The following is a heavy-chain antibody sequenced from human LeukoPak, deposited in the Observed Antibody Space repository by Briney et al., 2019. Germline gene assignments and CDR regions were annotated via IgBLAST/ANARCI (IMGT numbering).Heavy chain of an antibody. CDR1: GGTFSSYA. V-gene: IGHV7-4-1*02. CDR2: INTNTGNP. Sequence: EASVKVSCKASGGTFSSYAISWVRQAPGQGLEWMGWINTNTGNPTYAQGFTGRFVFSLDTSVSTAYLQISSLKAEDTAVYYCAREGQWLVEGYWYFDLWGRGTLVTVSS. D-gene: IGHD6-19*01. CDR3: AREGQWLVEGYWYFDL. J-gene: IGHJ2*01.